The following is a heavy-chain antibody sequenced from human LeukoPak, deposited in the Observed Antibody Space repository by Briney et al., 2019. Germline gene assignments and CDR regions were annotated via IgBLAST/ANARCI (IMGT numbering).Heavy chain of an antibody. CDR3: AKEGFLAIAAAGYWYFDL. J-gene: IGHJ2*01. CDR2: ISWNSGSI. CDR1: GFTFDDYA. Sequence: PGRSLRLSCAASGFTFDDYAMHWVRQAPGKGLEWVSGISWNSGSIGYADSVKRRFTISRDNAKNSLYLQMDSLRAEDTALYYCAKEGFLAIAAAGYWYFDLWGRGTLVTVSS. V-gene: IGHV3-9*01. D-gene: IGHD6-13*01.